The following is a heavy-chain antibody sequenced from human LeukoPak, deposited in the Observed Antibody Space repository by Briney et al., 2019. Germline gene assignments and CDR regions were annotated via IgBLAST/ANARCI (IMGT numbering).Heavy chain of an antibody. V-gene: IGHV4-61*09. J-gene: IGHJ5*02. CDR2: VFTRGTT. Sequence: SETLSLTCTVSGGSISSGSYYWNWIRQPAGKRLEWLGHVFTRGTTNYNASLEGRLTISLDTARNQFSLYLSSVTAADTAVYYCARVSEDIIVVVVAATGWFDPWGQGTLVTVSS. CDR1: GGSISSGSYY. CDR3: ARVSEDIIVVVVAATGWFDP. D-gene: IGHD2-15*01.